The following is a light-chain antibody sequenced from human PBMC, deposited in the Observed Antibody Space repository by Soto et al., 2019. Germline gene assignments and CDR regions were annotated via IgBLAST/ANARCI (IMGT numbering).Light chain of an antibody. CDR2: DVN. CDR1: SSDVGGYNY. Sequence: QSVLTQPRSVSRSPGQSVTISCTGTSSDVGGYNYVSWYQQHPGKAPKLMIYDVNKRPSGVPDRFSGSKSGNTASLTISGLQAEDDADYYCCSYAGSYTEVFGTGTKVTVL. CDR3: CSYAGSYTEV. V-gene: IGLV2-11*01. J-gene: IGLJ1*01.